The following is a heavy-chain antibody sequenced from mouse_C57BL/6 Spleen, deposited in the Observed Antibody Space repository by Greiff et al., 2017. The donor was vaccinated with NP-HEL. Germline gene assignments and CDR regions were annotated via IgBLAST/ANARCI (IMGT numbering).Heavy chain of an antibody. CDR1: GYTFTDYE. V-gene: IGHV1-15*01. CDR2: IDPETGGT. Sequence: VQLVESGAELVRPGASVTLSCKASGYTFTDYEMHWVKQTPVHGLEWIGAIDPETGGTAYNQKFKGKAILTADKSSSTAYMELRSLTSEDSAVYYCTRRDSSPWYFDVWGTGTTVTVSS. J-gene: IGHJ1*03. CDR3: TRRDSSPWYFDV. D-gene: IGHD1-1*01.